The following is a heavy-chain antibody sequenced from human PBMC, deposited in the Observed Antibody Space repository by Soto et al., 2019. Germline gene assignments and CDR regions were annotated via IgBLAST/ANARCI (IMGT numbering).Heavy chain of an antibody. Sequence: SETLALTCIVSGGSISNYYWSWIRQPPGKGLEWIGYIYYSGSTNYNPSLQSRVTISVDTSKNQFSLKLSSVTAADTAVYYCARAVLPATAPFDYWGQGTLVTVSS. CDR2: IYYSGST. D-gene: IGHD2-2*01. CDR3: ARAVLPATAPFDY. V-gene: IGHV4-59*01. CDR1: GGSISNYY. J-gene: IGHJ4*02.